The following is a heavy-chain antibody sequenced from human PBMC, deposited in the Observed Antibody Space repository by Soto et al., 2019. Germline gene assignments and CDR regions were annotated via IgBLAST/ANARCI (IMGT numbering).Heavy chain of an antibody. J-gene: IGHJ4*02. Sequence: ASVKVSCKASGYTFTSYAMHWVRQAPGQRLEWMGWINAGNGNTKYSQKFQGRVTITRDTSASTAYMELSSLRSEDTAVYYCARESRYCSGGSCYFLPGIDYWGQGTLVTVSS. CDR2: INAGNGNT. D-gene: IGHD2-15*01. V-gene: IGHV1-3*01. CDR1: GYTFTSYA. CDR3: ARESRYCSGGSCYFLPGIDY.